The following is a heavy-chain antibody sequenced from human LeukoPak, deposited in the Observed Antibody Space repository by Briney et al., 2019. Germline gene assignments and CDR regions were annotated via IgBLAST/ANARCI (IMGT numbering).Heavy chain of an antibody. CDR3: ARNYGTYYYYYGMDV. CDR1: GFTFSSYG. Sequence: GGSLRLSCAASGFTFSSYGMHWVRQAPGKGLEWVAFIRYDGSNKYYADSVKGRFTISRDNSKNTLYLQMNSLRAEDTAVYYCARNYGTYYYYYGMDVWGQGTTVTVSS. V-gene: IGHV3-30*02. J-gene: IGHJ6*02. CDR2: IRYDGSNK. D-gene: IGHD3-16*01.